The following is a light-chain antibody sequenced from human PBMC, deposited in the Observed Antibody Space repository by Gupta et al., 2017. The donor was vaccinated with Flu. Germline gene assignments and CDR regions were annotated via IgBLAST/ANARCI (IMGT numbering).Light chain of an antibody. V-gene: IGKV3-15*01. J-gene: IGKJ5*01. CDR1: ETIRSN. CDR2: AAS. Sequence: EIVLTQSPATLSVSPGDRATLSCRASETIRSNLAWYQQKPGQAPRLLIYAASTRATGIPARFSGGGYGTDFTLTISSRQPEDFAVYYCRQSESWPNFTFGQGTRLEI. CDR3: RQSESWPNFT.